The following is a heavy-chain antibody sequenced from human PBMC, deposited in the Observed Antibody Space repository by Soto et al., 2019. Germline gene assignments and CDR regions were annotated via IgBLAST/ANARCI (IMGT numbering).Heavy chain of an antibody. CDR1: GGSFSGYY. CDR3: AREPLYCSSTSCYRGGIAGNRFDP. D-gene: IGHD2-2*01. V-gene: IGHV4-34*01. Sequence: SETLSLTCAVYGGSFSGYYWSWIRQPPGKGLEWIGEINHSGSTNYNPSLKSRVTISVDTSKNQFSLKLSSVTAADTAVYYCAREPLYCSSTSCYRGGIAGNRFDPWGQGTLVTVSS. J-gene: IGHJ5*02. CDR2: INHSGST.